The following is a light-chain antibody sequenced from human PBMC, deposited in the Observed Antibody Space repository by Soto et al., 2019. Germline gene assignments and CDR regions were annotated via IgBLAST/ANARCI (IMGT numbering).Light chain of an antibody. CDR3: QSYDSSLSGW. V-gene: IGLV1-40*01. J-gene: IGLJ1*01. CDR1: SSNIGAGYD. Sequence: QSVLTQPPSVSGAPGQRVTISCTGSSSNIGAGYDVHWYQQLPGTAPKLLIYGNSNRPSGVPDRFSGSKSGTSASLAITGIQAEDEADYYYQSYDSSLSGWFGTGTKLTVL. CDR2: GNS.